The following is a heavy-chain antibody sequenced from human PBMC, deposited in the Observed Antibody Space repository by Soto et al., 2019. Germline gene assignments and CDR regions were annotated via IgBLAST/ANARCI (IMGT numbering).Heavy chain of an antibody. CDR1: GGSISSSSYY. D-gene: IGHD6-13*01. J-gene: IGHJ2*01. V-gene: IGHV4-39*01. CDR3: ARQGYSSSSRYFDL. Sequence: QLQLQESGPGLVKPSETLSLTCTDSGGSISSSSYYWGWIRQPPGKGLEWIGSIYYSGSTYYNPSLKSRVTIPVDTSKNQCSRRLSSVTAADTAVYYCARQGYSSSSRYFDLWGRGTLVTVSS. CDR2: IYYSGST.